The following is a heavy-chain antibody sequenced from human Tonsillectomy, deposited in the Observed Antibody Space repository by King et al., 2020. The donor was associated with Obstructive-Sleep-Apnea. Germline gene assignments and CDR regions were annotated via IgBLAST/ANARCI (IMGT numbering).Heavy chain of an antibody. V-gene: IGHV3-23*04. CDR2: LSGGGGTI. CDR3: AKGTYYALLTGSPFDY. J-gene: IGHJ4*02. CDR1: GFTFTSYA. D-gene: IGHD3-9*01. Sequence: VQLVESGGGLVHPGGSLRLSCAASGFTFTSYAMSWVRQAPGKGLEWVSALSGGGGTIYYADSVKGRFTISRDNSKNTLYLQMNSLRAEDTAIYYCAKGTYYALLTGSPFDYWGQGTLVAVSA.